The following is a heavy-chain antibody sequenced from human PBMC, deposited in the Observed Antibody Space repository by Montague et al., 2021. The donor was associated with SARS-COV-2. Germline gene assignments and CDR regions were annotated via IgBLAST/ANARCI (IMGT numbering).Heavy chain of an antibody. CDR3: ARTNYDFWRGHQRGGAFDI. Sequence: SETLSLTCTVSGGSISSSDYYWGWIRQPPGKGLEWIGSLFYSVNTYYNPSLKSRVTITVDTSKNQFSLKLSSVTAADTAVYYCARTNYDFWRGHQRGGAFDIGGQGKMVTVSS. CDR1: GGSISSSDYY. V-gene: IGHV4-39*01. D-gene: IGHD3-3*01. J-gene: IGHJ3*02. CDR2: LFYSVNT.